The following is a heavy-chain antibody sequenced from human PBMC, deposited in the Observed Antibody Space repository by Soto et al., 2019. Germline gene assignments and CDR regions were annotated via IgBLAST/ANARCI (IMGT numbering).Heavy chain of an antibody. CDR1: GFTFSSYG. CDR3: AKDRGALRWSEEHYYFDY. J-gene: IGHJ4*02. V-gene: IGHV3-30*18. CDR2: ILYDGSKK. D-gene: IGHD4-17*01. Sequence: GGSLRLSCAASGFTFSSYGMHWVRQAPGKGLEWVAVILYDGSKKYYADSMKGRFTISRDNSKNTLYLQMNSLRAEDTALYYCAKDRGALRWSEEHYYFDYWGRGSLVTVSS.